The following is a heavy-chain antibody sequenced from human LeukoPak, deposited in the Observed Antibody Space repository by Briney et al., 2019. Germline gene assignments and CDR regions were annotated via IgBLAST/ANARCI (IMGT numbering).Heavy chain of an antibody. CDR1: GFTFSTYA. J-gene: IGHJ4*02. CDR3: AKTKISRTTTCPYYFDY. D-gene: IGHD2-2*01. Sequence: GGSLRLSCAASGFTFSTYAMSWVRQAPGKGLEWVSAISGGGDSTYYADSVKGRFTISRDNSKNTLYLQMNSLRAEDTAVYYRAKTKISRTTTCPYYFDYWGQGTLVTVSS. V-gene: IGHV3-23*01. CDR2: ISGGGDST.